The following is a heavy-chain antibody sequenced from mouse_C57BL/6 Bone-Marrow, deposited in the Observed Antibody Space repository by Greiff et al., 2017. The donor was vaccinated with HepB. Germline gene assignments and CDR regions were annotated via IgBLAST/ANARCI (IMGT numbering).Heavy chain of an antibody. CDR2: IYPGSGST. Sequence: QVQPQQPGAELVKPGASVKMSCKASGYTFTSYWITWVKQRPGQGLEWIGDIYPGSGSTNYNEKFKSKATLTVDTSSSTAYMQLSSLTSEDSAVYYCARRSNPYYAMDYWGQGTSVTVSS. CDR3: ARRSNPYYAMDY. CDR1: GYTFTSYW. J-gene: IGHJ4*01. D-gene: IGHD2-5*01. V-gene: IGHV1-55*01.